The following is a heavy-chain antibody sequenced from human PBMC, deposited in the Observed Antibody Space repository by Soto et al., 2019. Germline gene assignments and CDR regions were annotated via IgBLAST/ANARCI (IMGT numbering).Heavy chain of an antibody. CDR2: MYCGGSF. CDR3: ARSYNDSTGFAVDP. V-gene: IGHV4-59*02. CDR1: GASVSTGY. Sequence: QLQLQVSGPGLVKPSETLSLPCNVSGASVSTGYWCWIRQPPGKGLEWIGLMYCGGSFNYNPSLTARAAISVETSKNQFAMKMTSVTAAETAVYYCARSYNDSTGFAVDPWGQGTLVTVS. J-gene: IGHJ5*02. D-gene: IGHD3-22*01.